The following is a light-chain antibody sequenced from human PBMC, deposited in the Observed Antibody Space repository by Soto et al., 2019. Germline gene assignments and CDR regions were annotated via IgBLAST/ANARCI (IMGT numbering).Light chain of an antibody. Sequence: DIVMTQSPLSLPVTPGEPDSISCRSSQSLLHSNGYNYLDWYLQKPGQSPQLLIYLGSNRASGVPDRFSGSGSGTDFTLKISRVEAEDVGVYYCMQALQTPPYTFGQGTKLEIK. CDR3: MQALQTPPYT. J-gene: IGKJ2*01. CDR1: QSLLHSNGYNY. CDR2: LGS. V-gene: IGKV2-28*01.